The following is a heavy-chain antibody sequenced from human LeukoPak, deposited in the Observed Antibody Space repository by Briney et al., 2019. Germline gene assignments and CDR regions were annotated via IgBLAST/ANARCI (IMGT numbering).Heavy chain of an antibody. J-gene: IGHJ3*01. CDR3: AKDAYFYGSGSYFDAIDV. Sequence: PGGSLRLSCAASGFTFTKYWMTWVRQAPGKGLEWVASITVSGTTTYIADSVKGRFTISRDNSKNTVYLQMNSLRVDDTAVYYCAKDAYFYGSGSYFDAIDVWGQGTLVTVS. CDR1: GFTFTKYW. CDR2: ITVSGTTT. V-gene: IGHV3-23*01. D-gene: IGHD3-10*01.